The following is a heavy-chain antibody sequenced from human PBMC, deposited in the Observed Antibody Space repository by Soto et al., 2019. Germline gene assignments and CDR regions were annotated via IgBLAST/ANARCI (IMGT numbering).Heavy chain of an antibody. CDR2: IYTSGST. CDR1: GGSISSYY. J-gene: IGHJ6*02. CDR3: ARATYSSSWYISRGGYYGMDV. Sequence: ASETLSLTCTVSGGSISSYYWSWIRQPAGKGLEWIGRIYTSGSTNYNPSLKSRVTISVDTSKNQFSLKLSSVTAADTAVYYCARATYSSSWYISRGGYYGMDVWGQGTTVTVSS. D-gene: IGHD6-13*01. V-gene: IGHV4-4*07.